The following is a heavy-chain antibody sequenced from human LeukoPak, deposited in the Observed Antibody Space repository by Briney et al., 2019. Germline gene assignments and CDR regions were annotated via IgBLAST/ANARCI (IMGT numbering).Heavy chain of an antibody. V-gene: IGHV1-8*01. CDR2: MNPNSGNT. Sequence: GASVKVSCKASGYTFTSYDINWVRQATGQGLEWMGWMNPNSGNTGYAQKFQGRVTTTADESTSTAYMELSSLRSEDTAVYYCACSSTSFSNDYWGQGTLVTVSS. CDR3: ACSSTSFSNDY. D-gene: IGHD2-2*01. CDR1: GYTFTSYD. J-gene: IGHJ4*02.